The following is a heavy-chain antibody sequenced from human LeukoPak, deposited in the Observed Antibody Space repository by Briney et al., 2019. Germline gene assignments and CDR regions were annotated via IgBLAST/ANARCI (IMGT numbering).Heavy chain of an antibody. CDR2: ISWNSGSI. J-gene: IGHJ3*01. CDR3: AKGLNLYDAFDV. Sequence: GRSLSLTCAASGFTFDDHALHWVRQAPGKGLEWVSGISWNSGSIGYADSVNGRVTISRHNAKNSLYLQMNSLRAEDMALYYCAKGLNLYDAFDVWGQGTMVTVSS. V-gene: IGHV3-9*03. D-gene: IGHD1-14*01. CDR1: GFTFDDHA.